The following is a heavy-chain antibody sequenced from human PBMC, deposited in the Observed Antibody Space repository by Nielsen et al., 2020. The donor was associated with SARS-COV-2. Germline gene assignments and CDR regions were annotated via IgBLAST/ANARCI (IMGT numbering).Heavy chain of an antibody. V-gene: IGHV4-34*01. D-gene: IGHD3-10*01. J-gene: IGHJ4*02. Sequence: WIRQPPGKGLEWIGEINHSGSTNYNPSLKSRANISVNTSKNQFSLKLSSVTAADTAVYYCARVPIRAYYYGSGSYHRGYFDYWGQGTLVTVSS. CDR2: INHSGST. CDR3: ARVPIRAYYYGSGSYHRGYFDY.